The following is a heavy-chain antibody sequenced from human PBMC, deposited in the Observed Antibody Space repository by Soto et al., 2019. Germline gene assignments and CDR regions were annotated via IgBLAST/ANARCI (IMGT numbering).Heavy chain of an antibody. D-gene: IGHD2-8*01. V-gene: IGHV3-48*01. J-gene: IGHJ6*02. CDR2: ISSSTNST. CDR3: AKTRGAMIYAISVYGMDV. CDR1: GFIFSNYG. Sequence: GGSLRLSCAASGFIFSNYGMNWVRQAPGKGLEWVSYISSSTNSTYYADSVKGRFTISRDNSKNILYLQINSLRAEDTAVYYCAKTRGAMIYAISVYGMDVWGQGTTVTVS.